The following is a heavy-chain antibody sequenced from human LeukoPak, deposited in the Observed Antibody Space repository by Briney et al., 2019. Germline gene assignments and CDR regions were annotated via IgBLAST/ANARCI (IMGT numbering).Heavy chain of an antibody. Sequence: GGSLRLSCEASGFSFSLYWMGWVRQPPGKGLEWVASLNQDGSGKYYVDSVKGRFTISRDNSKNTLYLQMNSLRAEDTAMYYSARGVGATVDRNYNWFDPWGQGTLVTVSS. V-gene: IGHV3-7*05. CDR3: ARGVGATVDRNYNWFDP. CDR2: LNQDGSGK. CDR1: GFSFSLYW. J-gene: IGHJ5*02. D-gene: IGHD1-26*01.